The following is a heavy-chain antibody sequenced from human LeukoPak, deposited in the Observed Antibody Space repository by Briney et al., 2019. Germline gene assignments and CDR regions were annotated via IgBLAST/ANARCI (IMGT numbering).Heavy chain of an antibody. CDR1: GGSISTYY. CDR3: ARGSDYYESSGYYPGYYFDY. CDR2: VSYSGYT. V-gene: IGHV4-59*01. Sequence: SETLSLTCTVSGGSISTYYWTWIRQPPGKGLEWIGYVSYSGYTNYNPSLKSRVTISVDTSKNRFSLKLSSVTAADTAVYFCARGSDYYESSGYYPGYYFDYWGQGTLVTVSS. D-gene: IGHD3-22*01. J-gene: IGHJ4*02.